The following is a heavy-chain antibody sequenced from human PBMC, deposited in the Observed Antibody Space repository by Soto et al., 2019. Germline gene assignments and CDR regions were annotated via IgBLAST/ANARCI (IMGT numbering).Heavy chain of an antibody. CDR2: ISAYNGNT. V-gene: IGHV1-18*04. CDR3: ARSYCSTSTCYSYWFDP. CDR1: GYAFNRYG. D-gene: IGHD2-2*02. J-gene: IGHJ5*02. Sequence: QIPLVQSGAEVKKPGASVKVSCKASGYAFNRYGLTWVRQAPGQGLEWMGWISAYNGNTNYAQNLQGRVTMTTDTSTSTAYMELRNLNSDDTAVYYCARSYCSTSTCYSYWFDPWGQGTLVTVSS.